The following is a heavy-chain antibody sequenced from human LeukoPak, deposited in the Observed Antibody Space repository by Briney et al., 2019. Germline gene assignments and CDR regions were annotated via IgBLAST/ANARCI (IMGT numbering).Heavy chain of an antibody. J-gene: IGHJ4*02. CDR1: GFTFSTFG. Sequence: GRSLRLSCAASGFTFSTFGIHWVRQAPGKGLEWVAAISPDGNNEYYIDSVKGRFTVSRDNSKNMIYLQMNSLRGEDSAVYYCAKVNNYDDYWGRGTLVTVSS. D-gene: IGHD1/OR15-1a*01. V-gene: IGHV3-30*18. CDR3: AKVNNYDDY. CDR2: ISPDGNNE.